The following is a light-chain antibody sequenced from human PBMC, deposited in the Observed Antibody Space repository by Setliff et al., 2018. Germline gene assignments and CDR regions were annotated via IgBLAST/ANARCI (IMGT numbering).Light chain of an antibody. CDR3: CSYAGSSTPYYG. CDR1: SSDVGSYNL. V-gene: IGLV2-23*02. Sequence: QSALTQPASVSGSPGQSITISCTGTSSDVGSYNLVSWYQQHPGKAPKLMIYEVSKRPSGVSNRFSGSKSGNTASLTISGLRAEDETDYYCCSYAGSSTPYYGFGTGTKGTVL. CDR2: EVS. J-gene: IGLJ1*01.